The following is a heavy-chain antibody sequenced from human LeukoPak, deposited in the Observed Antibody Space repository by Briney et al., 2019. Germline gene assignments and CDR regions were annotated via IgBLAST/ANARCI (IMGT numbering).Heavy chain of an antibody. CDR1: GGSFSGYY. CDR2: INHSGST. CDR3: ARGLVRYDYVWGSYRSSGWFDY. Sequence: PSETLSLTCAVYGGSFSGYYWSWIRQPPGKGLEWIGEINHSGSTNYNPSLKSRVTISVDTSKNQFSLKLSSVTAADTAVYYCARGLVRYDYVWGSYRSSGWFDYWGQGTLVTVSS. V-gene: IGHV4-34*01. J-gene: IGHJ4*02. D-gene: IGHD3-16*02.